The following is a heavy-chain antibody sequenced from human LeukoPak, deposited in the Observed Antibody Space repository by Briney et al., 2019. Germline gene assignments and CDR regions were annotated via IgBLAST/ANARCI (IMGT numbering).Heavy chain of an antibody. J-gene: IGHJ4*02. CDR2: MKSNNGHT. V-gene: IGHV1-8*01. Sequence: ASVKVSCKASGYTFTSFDFNWVQQATGRGLEWMGWMKSNNGHTGYAQKFQGRVTMTWDTSISTAYMELSSLTFEDTAVYYCARGPPNWGMVGYWGQGTLVTVSS. CDR1: GYTFTSFD. D-gene: IGHD7-27*01. CDR3: ARGPPNWGMVGY.